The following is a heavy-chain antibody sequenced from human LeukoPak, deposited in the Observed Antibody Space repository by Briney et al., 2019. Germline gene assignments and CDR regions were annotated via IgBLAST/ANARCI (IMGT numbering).Heavy chain of an antibody. CDR1: GFTFDDYA. CDR3: AKGQTPYYYYGMDV. Sequence: GGSLRLSCAASGFTFDDYAMHWVRQAPGKGLEWVSGISWNSGSIGYADSVKGRFTISRDNAKNSLYLQMNCLRAEDTALYYCAKGQTPYYYYGMDVWGQGTTVTVSS. CDR2: ISWNSGSI. J-gene: IGHJ6*02. V-gene: IGHV3-9*01.